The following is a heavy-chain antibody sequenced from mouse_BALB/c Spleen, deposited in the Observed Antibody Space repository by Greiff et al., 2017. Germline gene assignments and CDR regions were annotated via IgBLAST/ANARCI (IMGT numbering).Heavy chain of an antibody. CDR1: GFTFSSYA. Sequence: DVMLVESGGGLVKPGGSLKLSCAASGFTFSSYAMSWVRQTPEKRLEWVASISSGGSTYYPDSVKGRFTISRDNARNILYLQMSSLRSEDTAMYYCARGEDYGSYGGFAYWGQGTLVTVSA. J-gene: IGHJ3*01. CDR2: ISSGGST. D-gene: IGHD2-1*01. V-gene: IGHV5-6-5*01. CDR3: ARGEDYGSYGGFAY.